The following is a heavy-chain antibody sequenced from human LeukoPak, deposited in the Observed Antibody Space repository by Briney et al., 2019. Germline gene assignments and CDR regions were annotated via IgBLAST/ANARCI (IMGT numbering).Heavy chain of an antibody. Sequence: SETLSLTCTVSGGSISSYYWSWIRQPPGKGLEWIGYIYYSGSTNYNPSLKSRVTISVDTSKNQFSLKLSSVTAADTAVYYCARVVQDIVVVPAAMATFDYWGQGILVTVSS. CDR3: ARVVQDIVVVPAAMATFDY. CDR1: GGSISSYY. CDR2: IYYSGST. J-gene: IGHJ4*02. V-gene: IGHV4-59*01. D-gene: IGHD2-2*01.